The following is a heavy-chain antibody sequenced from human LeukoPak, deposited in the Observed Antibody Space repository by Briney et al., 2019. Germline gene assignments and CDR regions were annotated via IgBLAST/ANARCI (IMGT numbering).Heavy chain of an antibody. D-gene: IGHD6-13*01. Sequence: PSETLSLTCDVSGGSILISDYYWAWIRQPPGKGLEWIGNIYYSGSAYYTPSLKSRVTISVDKSKNQFSLKLSSVTAADTAVYYCARRVAGYSSSWYSYYYYMDVWGKGTTVTISS. CDR3: ARRVAGYSSSWYSYYYYMDV. V-gene: IGHV4-39*07. CDR2: IYYSGSA. CDR1: GGSILISDYY. J-gene: IGHJ6*03.